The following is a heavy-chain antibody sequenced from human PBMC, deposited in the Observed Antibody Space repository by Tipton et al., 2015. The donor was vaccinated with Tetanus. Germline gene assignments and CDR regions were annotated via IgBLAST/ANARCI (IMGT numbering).Heavy chain of an antibody. D-gene: IGHD2-2*01. CDR1: GFAVRSNY. Sequence: SLKLSCAASGFAVRSNYMSWVRQAPGKGLECVSVIYISGYIQYADSVQGRFVISRDESSNILYLQMSNLRAEDTAVYYCAGRREWGPCAANCYAFDYWGLGTLVTVSS. CDR3: AGRREWGPCAANCYAFDY. CDR2: IYISGYI. V-gene: IGHV3-66*01. J-gene: IGHJ4*02.